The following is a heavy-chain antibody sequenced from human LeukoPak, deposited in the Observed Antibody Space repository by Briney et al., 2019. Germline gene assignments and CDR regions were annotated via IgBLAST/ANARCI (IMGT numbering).Heavy chain of an antibody. V-gene: IGHV3-11*01. J-gene: IGHJ4*02. D-gene: IGHD3/OR15-3a*01. CDR2: SSSGGSTI. CDR3: ARRRDFIDY. Sequence: NPVGSLRLSCAASGFTLSDYYMSWFRQAPGKGLEWVSYSSSGGSTIYYADSVKGRFAISRDNAKNSLYLQMNSLRAEDTAVYYCARRRDFIDYWGQGTLVTVSS. CDR1: GFTLSDYY.